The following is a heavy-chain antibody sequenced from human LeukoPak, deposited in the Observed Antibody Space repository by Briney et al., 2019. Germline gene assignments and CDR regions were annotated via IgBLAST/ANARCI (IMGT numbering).Heavy chain of an antibody. D-gene: IGHD1-26*01. CDR2: IYYSGST. J-gene: IGHJ3*02. V-gene: IGHV4-59*01. CDR1: GGSISSYY. Sequence: PSETLSLTCTVSGGSISSYYWSWIRQPPGKGLEWIGYIYYSGSTNYNPSLKSRVTISLETSKNKFSLKLSSVTAADTAVYYCARGQRNSGTYRPNGFDIWGQGTMVTVSS. CDR3: ARGQRNSGTYRPNGFDI.